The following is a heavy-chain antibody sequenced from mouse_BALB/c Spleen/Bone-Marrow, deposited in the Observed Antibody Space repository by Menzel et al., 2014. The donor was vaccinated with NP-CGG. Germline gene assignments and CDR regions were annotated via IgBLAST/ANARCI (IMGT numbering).Heavy chain of an antibody. Sequence: EVHLVESGPSLVKPSQTLSLTCSVTGDSITSGYWNWIRKFPGNKLEYMGYISYSGSTYYNPSLKSRISITRDTSKNQYYLQLNSVTTEDTATYYCARDYGNPTWFAYWSQGTLVTVSA. CDR2: ISYSGST. J-gene: IGHJ3*01. D-gene: IGHD1-2*01. CDR1: GDSITSGY. V-gene: IGHV3-8*02. CDR3: ARDYGNPTWFAY.